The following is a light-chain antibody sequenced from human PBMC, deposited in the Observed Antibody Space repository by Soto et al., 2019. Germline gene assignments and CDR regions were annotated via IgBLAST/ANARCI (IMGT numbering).Light chain of an antibody. J-gene: IGLJ1*01. V-gene: IGLV2-14*01. CDR2: EVS. Sequence: QSALTQPASVSGSPGQSITISCTGTSNDVGGYNFVSWYQQHPGTAPKVMISEVSNRPSGVSIRFSGSKSGNTASLTISGRQAEDDADYYCPSHRKNSPLPYVFGTGTKVTVL. CDR1: SNDVGGYNF. CDR3: PSHRKNSPLPYV.